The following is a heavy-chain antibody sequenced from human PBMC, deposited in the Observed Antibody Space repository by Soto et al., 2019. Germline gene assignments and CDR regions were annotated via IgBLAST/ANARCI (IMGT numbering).Heavy chain of an antibody. CDR3: ATRNYYDSSGYYRFDY. D-gene: IGHD3-22*01. Sequence: ASVKVSCKVSGYTLTGLSMPWVRQAPGKGLEWMGGFDPEDGETIYAQKFQGRVTMTEDTSTDTAYMELSSLRSEDTAVYYCATRNYYDSSGYYRFDYWGQGTLVTVSS. J-gene: IGHJ4*02. CDR1: GYTLTGLS. CDR2: FDPEDGET. V-gene: IGHV1-24*01.